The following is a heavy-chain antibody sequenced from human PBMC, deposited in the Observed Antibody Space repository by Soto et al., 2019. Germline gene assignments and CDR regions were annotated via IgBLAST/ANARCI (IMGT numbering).Heavy chain of an antibody. CDR3: ARALSYYAVFGVVTPGDAFDI. Sequence: ASVKVSCKASGYTFTSYAMHWVRQAPGQRLEWMGWINAGNGNTKYSQKFQGRVTITRDTSASTAYMELSSLRSEDTAVYYCARALSYYAVFGVVTPGDAFDIWGQGTMVTVSS. J-gene: IGHJ3*02. CDR2: INAGNGNT. D-gene: IGHD3-3*01. V-gene: IGHV1-3*01. CDR1: GYTFTSYA.